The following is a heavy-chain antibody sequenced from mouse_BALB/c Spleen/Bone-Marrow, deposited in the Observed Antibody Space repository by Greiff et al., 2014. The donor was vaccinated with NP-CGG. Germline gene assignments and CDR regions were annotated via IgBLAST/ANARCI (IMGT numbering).Heavy chain of an antibody. J-gene: IGHJ4*01. CDR2: IYPGNVNT. CDR1: GYTFTSYY. CDR3: ARSFYGRSMDY. V-gene: IGHV1S56*01. Sequence: VQLQQSGPELVKPGASVRISCKASGYTFTSYYIHWLKQRPGQGLEWIGWIYPGNVNTKYNEKFKGKATLTADKSSGTAYMQLSSLTSEDSAAYFCARSFYGRSMDYWGQGTSVTVSS. D-gene: IGHD1-1*01.